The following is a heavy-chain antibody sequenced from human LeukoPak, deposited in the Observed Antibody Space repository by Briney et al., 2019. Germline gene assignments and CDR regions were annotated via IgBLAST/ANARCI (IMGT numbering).Heavy chain of an antibody. CDR3: ARTFSIASAGRNDY. Sequence: GASVKASCKASGYTFTSYYIHWVRQAPGQGLQWMGLINPSGGSTSYAQKFQGRVTMTRDTSTSTVFMELSSLTSEDTAVYYCARTFSIASAGRNDYWGQGTLVTVSS. V-gene: IGHV1-46*01. D-gene: IGHD6-13*01. CDR1: GYTFTSYY. CDR2: INPSGGST. J-gene: IGHJ4*02.